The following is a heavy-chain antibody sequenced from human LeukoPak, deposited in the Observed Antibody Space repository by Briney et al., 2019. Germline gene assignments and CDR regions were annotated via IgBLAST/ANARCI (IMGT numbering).Heavy chain of an antibody. CDR2: IYPRDSDI. V-gene: IGHV5-51*01. CDR3: ARMIGLGEVSPYFDY. D-gene: IGHD3-16*02. Sequence: GESLKISCKGSGYSFTSYWIAWVRQMPGKSLEWMGIIYPRDSDIRYSPPFQGQVTISADKSISTAYLQWNSLKASDTAMYYCARMIGLGEVSPYFDYWGQGSLVTVSS. CDR1: GYSFTSYW. J-gene: IGHJ4*02.